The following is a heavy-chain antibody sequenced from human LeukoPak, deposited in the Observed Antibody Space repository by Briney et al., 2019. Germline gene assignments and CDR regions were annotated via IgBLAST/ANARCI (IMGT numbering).Heavy chain of an antibody. J-gene: IGHJ4*02. CDR3: ASHKGF. CDR2: IYHTGSN. V-gene: IGHV4-61*08. Sequence: SETLSLTCTVSGGSVSSADYYWSWIRHPPGKTLEWIGYIYHTGSNNYKYSLKSRVTISVDTSKSQFSLKLSSVTAAGTAVYYCASHKGFWGQGTLVTVSS. CDR1: GGSVSSADYY.